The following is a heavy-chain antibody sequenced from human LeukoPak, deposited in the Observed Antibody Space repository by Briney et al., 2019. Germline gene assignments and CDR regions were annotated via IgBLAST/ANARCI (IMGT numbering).Heavy chain of an antibody. CDR2: IYYSGST. V-gene: IGHV4-30-4*08. D-gene: IGHD2-2*01. CDR3: AIRARVYYSSTSCEYYYYHMDV. CDR1: GGSISSGDYY. J-gene: IGHJ6*03. Sequence: SQTLSLTCTVSGGSISSGDYYWSWIRQPRGKGLEWIGYIYYSGSTYYNPSLKSRVTISVDTSKNQFSLKLSSVTAADTAVYYCAIRARVYYSSTSCEYYYYHMDVWGKGTTVTVSS.